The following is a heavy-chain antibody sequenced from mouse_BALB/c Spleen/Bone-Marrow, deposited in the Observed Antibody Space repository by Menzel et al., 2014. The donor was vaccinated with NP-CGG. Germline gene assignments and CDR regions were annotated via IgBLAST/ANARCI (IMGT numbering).Heavy chain of an antibody. CDR2: IYPGGGYT. D-gene: IGHD1-1*02. CDR3: ARGNGPYAMDY. Sequence: QVQLQQSGAELVRPGTSVKISCKASGYTFTNYWLGWVKQRPGHGLEWIGDIYPGGGYTNYNEKFKGKATLTADTSSGTAYMQLSSLTSEDSAVYFCARGNGPYAMDYWGQGTSVTVSS. J-gene: IGHJ4*01. V-gene: IGHV1-63*02. CDR1: GYTFTNYW.